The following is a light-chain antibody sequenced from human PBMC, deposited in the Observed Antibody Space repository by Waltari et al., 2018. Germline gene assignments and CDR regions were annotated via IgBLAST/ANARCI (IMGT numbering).Light chain of an antibody. J-gene: IGKJ4*01. V-gene: IGKV2-28*01. CDR3: MQGLQSPLA. Sequence: DIMMTQSPLSLPVTPGEPASISCKSSQSLLHSNGYNYLEWYLQKPGQSPQLLIFLGSNPASGVPDRFSGSGSGTDFTLKISIVETDDVGVYYCMQGLQSPLAVGGGTRVEIK. CDR2: LGS. CDR1: QSLLHSNGYNY.